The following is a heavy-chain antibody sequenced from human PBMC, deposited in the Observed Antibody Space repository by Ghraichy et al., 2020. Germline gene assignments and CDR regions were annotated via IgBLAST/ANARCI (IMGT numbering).Heavy chain of an antibody. CDR1: GASISGFY. D-gene: IGHD3-3*01. CDR2: IYYSGTT. Sequence: SETLSLTCTVSGASISGFYWSWIRQPPGRGLEWIGHIYYSGTTNYSPSLKSRLTLSVDRSQNLVSLRLSSMTSADTAVYYCARVPTMFVVAPWGMDIWGQGPTVTVS. J-gene: IGHJ6*02. CDR3: ARVPTMFVVAPWGMDI. V-gene: IGHV4-59*01.